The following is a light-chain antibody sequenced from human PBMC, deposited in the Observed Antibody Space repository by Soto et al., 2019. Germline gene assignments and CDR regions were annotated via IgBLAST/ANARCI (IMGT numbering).Light chain of an antibody. J-gene: IGLJ2*01. V-gene: IGLV2-11*01. CDR2: DVT. CDR1: SGDVGGYDY. CDR3: CSYAGTYNFVV. Sequence: QSALTQPRSVSGSPGQSVTLSCTGTSGDVGGYDYVSWYQQHPGKAPKLTIYDVTKRPSGVPDRFSGPKSGNTASLTISGLQAEDEADYYCCSYAGTYNFVVFGGGTKLTVL.